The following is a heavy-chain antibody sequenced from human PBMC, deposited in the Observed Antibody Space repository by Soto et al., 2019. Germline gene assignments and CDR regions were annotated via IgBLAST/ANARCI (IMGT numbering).Heavy chain of an antibody. J-gene: IGHJ4*02. CDR3: ANSRYCSGGSCYWAFDY. D-gene: IGHD2-15*01. V-gene: IGHV3-23*01. Sequence: PGGSLRLSCAASGFTFSSYAMSWVRQAPGKGLEWVSAISGSSGSTYYADSVKGRFTISRDNSKNTLYLQMNSLRAEDTAIYYCANSRYCSGGSCYWAFDYWGQGTLVTVSS. CDR1: GFTFSSYA. CDR2: ISGSSGST.